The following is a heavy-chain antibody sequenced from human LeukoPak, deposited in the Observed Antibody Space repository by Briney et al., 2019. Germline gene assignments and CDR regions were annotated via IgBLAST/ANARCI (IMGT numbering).Heavy chain of an antibody. J-gene: IGHJ6*03. CDR1: GFTFSSYS. CDR3: AREGPYYYYMDV. CDR2: ISSSSSTI. Sequence: PGGSLRLSCAASGFTFSSYSMNWVRQAPGRGLEWVSYISSSSSTIYYADSVKGRFTISRDNAKNSLYLQMNSLRAEDTAVYYCAREGPYYYYMDVWGKGTTVTVSS. V-gene: IGHV3-48*04.